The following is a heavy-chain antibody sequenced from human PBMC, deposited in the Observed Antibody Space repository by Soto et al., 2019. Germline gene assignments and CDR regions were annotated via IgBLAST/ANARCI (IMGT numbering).Heavy chain of an antibody. CDR2: ISYDGENQ. Sequence: LRLSCAASGFSFSHYAMHWVRQPPGKGLEWVALISYDGENQYFTDSVRGRFTISRDNSKTAVYLEMNNLRLDDTATYYCVSPHSESSNAFDLWGQGTLVTVSS. CDR1: GFSFSHYA. V-gene: IGHV3-30*04. D-gene: IGHD3-10*01. CDR3: VSPHSESSNAFDL. J-gene: IGHJ5*02.